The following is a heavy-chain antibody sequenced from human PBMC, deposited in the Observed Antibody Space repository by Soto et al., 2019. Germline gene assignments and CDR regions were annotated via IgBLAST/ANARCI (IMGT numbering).Heavy chain of an antibody. J-gene: IGHJ4*02. CDR1: GYTFSDYY. CDR2: INPNSGGP. D-gene: IGHD1-1*01. CDR3: AREPATAKPEGVDF. V-gene: IGHV1-2*02. Sequence: QVQLVQSGAEVRKPGASVKVSCKASGYTFSDYYIHWVRQAPGQGLEWMGWINPNSGGPKYAPKFQGGVNMTSDTSITTAYMELSRLRSGDTAVYYCAREPATAKPEGVDFWGQGTLVTVSS.